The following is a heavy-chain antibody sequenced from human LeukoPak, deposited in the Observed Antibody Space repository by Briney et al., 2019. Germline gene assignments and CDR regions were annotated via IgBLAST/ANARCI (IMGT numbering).Heavy chain of an antibody. CDR1: GLTFNKYA. D-gene: IGHD6-19*01. CDR3: AKDLEAVARTIVNDY. CDR2: IGASGATT. J-gene: IGHJ4*02. Sequence: GGSLTLSCAVSGLTFNKYAMNWVRQGPGKGLEWVSGIGASGATTYYADSVKGRFTISRDNSKNTLFLQLKSLRADDTGVYFCAKDLEAVARTIVNDYWGQGTPVTVSS. V-gene: IGHV3-23*01.